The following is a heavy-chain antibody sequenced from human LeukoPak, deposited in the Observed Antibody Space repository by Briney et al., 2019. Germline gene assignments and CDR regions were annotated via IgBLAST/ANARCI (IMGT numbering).Heavy chain of an antibody. J-gene: IGHJ4*02. CDR2: ISSSSSYI. V-gene: IGHV3-21*01. Sequence: GGSLRLSCAASGFTFSSYSMNWVRQAPGKGLEWVSSISSSSSYIYYADSVKGRFTISRDNAKNTLYLQMNNLRVEDTAVYYCARDRFCTTDRCSDYWGQGTLVTVSS. CDR3: ARDRFCTTDRCSDY. D-gene: IGHD2-8*01. CDR1: GFTFSSYS.